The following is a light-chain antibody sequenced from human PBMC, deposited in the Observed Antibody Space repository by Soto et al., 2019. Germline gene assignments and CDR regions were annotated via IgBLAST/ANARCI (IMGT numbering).Light chain of an antibody. CDR2: SNN. Sequence: QSVLTQPPSASGTPGQRVTISCSGSTSNIGGNTVNWYQQLPGTDPKLLIYSNNKRPSGVPDRFSGSKSGTSASLAISRRQSEEEATYYCATWDDSLNALTFGGGTKLTVL. CDR3: ATWDDSLNALT. J-gene: IGLJ2*01. CDR1: TSNIGGNT. V-gene: IGLV1-44*01.